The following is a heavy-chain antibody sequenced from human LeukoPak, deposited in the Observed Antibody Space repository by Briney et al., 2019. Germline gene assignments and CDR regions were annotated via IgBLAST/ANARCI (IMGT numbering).Heavy chain of an antibody. J-gene: IGHJ4*02. CDR2: ISSSGTII. CDR1: GFTFSSYE. Sequence: GGSLRLSCTASGFTFSSYEMNWVRQAPGKGLEWVSHISSSGTIIYYADSVKGRFTISRDNAKNSLYLQMNSLRAEDTAVYYCARAMTSWGQGTLVAVSS. CDR3: ARAMTS. D-gene: IGHD4-11*01. V-gene: IGHV3-48*03.